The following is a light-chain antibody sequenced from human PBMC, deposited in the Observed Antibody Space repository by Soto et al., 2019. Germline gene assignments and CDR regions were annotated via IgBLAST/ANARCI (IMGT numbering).Light chain of an antibody. J-gene: IGLJ3*02. V-gene: IGLV4-69*01. CDR1: SGHSTYA. CDR2: VNSDGSH. Sequence: QPVLTQSPSASASLGVSVKLTCTLSSGHSTYAIAWHQQQPEKGPRYLMKVNSDGSHSKGDGIPDRFSGSSSGAERYLTISSLQSEDEADYYCQTWGTGIQVFGGGTKLTVL. CDR3: QTWGTGIQV.